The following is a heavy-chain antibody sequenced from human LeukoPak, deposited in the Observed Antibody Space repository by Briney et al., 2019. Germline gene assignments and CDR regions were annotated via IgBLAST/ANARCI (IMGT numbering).Heavy chain of an antibody. J-gene: IGHJ5*02. CDR3: ARDTTLTYYYDSSHPWGFDP. Sequence: GASVKVSCKAYEYTFTDYAINWVRQAPGQRLELIGWISAGNGNTKYSQNFQGRVTFISNTSATTAFMELSSLRSDDTAVYYCARDTTLTYYYDSSHPWGFDPWGQGTLVTVSS. V-gene: IGHV1-3*01. CDR2: ISAGNGNT. D-gene: IGHD3-22*01. CDR1: EYTFTDYA.